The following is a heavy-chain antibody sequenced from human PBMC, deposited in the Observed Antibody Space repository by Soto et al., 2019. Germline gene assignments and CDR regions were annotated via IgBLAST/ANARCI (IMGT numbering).Heavy chain of an antibody. CDR1: GGTFSSYT. CDR2: IIPILGIA. CDR3: ARDRWFGKNITGGFWFDP. J-gene: IGHJ5*02. D-gene: IGHD3-10*01. V-gene: IGHV1-69*08. Sequence: QVQLVQSGAEVKKPGSSVKVSCKASGGTFSSYTISWVRQAPGQGLEWMGRIIPILGIANYAQKFQGRVTITADKSTSTAYMELSSLRSEDTAVYYCARDRWFGKNITGGFWFDPWGQGTLVTVSS.